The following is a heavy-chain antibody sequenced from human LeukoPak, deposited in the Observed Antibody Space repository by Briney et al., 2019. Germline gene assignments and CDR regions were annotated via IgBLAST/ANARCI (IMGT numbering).Heavy chain of an antibody. D-gene: IGHD5-12*01. CDR3: ARHGYSGYDYRRYFDY. V-gene: IGHV5-51*01. CDR2: IYPGDSDT. J-gene: IGHJ4*02. CDR1: GYSFTSYW. Sequence: GESLKISCKGSGYSFTSYWIGWVRQMPGKGLEWMGIIYPGDSDTRYSPSFQGQVTISADKSISTAYLQWSSLKASDTAMYYRARHGYSGYDYRRYFDYWGQGTLVTVSS.